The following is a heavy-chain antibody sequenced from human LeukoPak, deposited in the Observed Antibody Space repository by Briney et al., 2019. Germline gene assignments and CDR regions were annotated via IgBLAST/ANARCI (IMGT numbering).Heavy chain of an antibody. Sequence: GRSLRLSCAASGFNFSSYAMHWVRQAPGKGLEWVAVISYDGSNEYYADSVKGRFNISRDNSKNTLYLQMNSLRAEDTAVYYCARVRGITIFGVVISYYYYGMDVWGQGTTVTVSS. CDR2: ISYDGSNE. D-gene: IGHD3-3*01. CDR3: ARVRGITIFGVVISYYYYGMDV. CDR1: GFNFSSYA. J-gene: IGHJ6*02. V-gene: IGHV3-30-3*01.